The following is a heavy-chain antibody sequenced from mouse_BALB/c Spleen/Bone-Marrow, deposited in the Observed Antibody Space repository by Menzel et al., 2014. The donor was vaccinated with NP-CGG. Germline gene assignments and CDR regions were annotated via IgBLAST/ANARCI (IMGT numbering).Heavy chain of an antibody. CDR3: ARKDCDCFFDY. V-gene: IGHV1S29*02. CDR1: GYTFTDYN. Sequence: EVKLMESGPELVKPGASVKISCTASGYTFTDYNMHWVKQSHGKSLEWIGYIYPYNGGTGYNQKFKTKATLTVDNSSSTAYMERRSLTSEDSAVYYCARKDCDCFFDYWGQGNTRTVSS. J-gene: IGHJ2*01. CDR2: IYPYNGGT.